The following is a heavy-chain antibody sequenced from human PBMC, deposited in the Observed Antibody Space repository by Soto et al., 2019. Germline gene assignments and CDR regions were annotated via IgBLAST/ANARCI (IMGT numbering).Heavy chain of an antibody. CDR2: IYPSDSDA. CDR1: GFNVTLYW. J-gene: IGHJ4*02. D-gene: IGHD3-10*01. V-gene: IGHV5-51*01. CDR3: ARGGVSTRTFDY. Sequence: PGESLEISFEASGFNVTLYWIAWVRQMPGKCLELMAIIYPSDSDARYRPSFPGQVTISADKSISSAYLQFSSRRASDTALHYCARGGVSTRTFDYSGQGTPVTVSS.